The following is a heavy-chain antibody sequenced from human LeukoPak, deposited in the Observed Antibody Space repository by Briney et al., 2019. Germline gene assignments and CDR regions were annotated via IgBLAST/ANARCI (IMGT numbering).Heavy chain of an antibody. J-gene: IGHJ6*03. CDR3: ARDLGITGSQWVMDV. Sequence: GASVKLSCKASGSTFTVYYMHWVRQAPGQGLEWMGWINPNSGGTNYAQKFQGRVTMTRDTSISTAYMELSSLRSDDTAVYYCARDLGITGSQWVMDVWGKGTTVTVSS. CDR1: GSTFTVYY. V-gene: IGHV1-2*02. CDR2: INPNSGGT. D-gene: IGHD1-20*01.